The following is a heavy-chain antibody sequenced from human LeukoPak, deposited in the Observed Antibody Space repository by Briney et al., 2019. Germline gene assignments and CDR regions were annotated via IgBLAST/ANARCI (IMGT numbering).Heavy chain of an antibody. CDR1: GSTFTDYA. J-gene: IGHJ4*02. D-gene: IGHD1-7*01. Sequence: GGSLRLSCVASGSTFTDYAMHWVRQAPGKGLEYVSTINGNGSSTYYADSVKGRFTISRDNSKNTLYLQMGSLRDDDMAVYYCARGMGTYGWGQGTLVTVSS. CDR2: INGNGSST. V-gene: IGHV3-64*02. CDR3: ARGMGTYG.